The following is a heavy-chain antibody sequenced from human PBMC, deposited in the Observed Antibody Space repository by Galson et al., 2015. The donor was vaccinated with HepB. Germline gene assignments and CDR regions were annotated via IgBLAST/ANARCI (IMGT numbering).Heavy chain of an antibody. Sequence: SLRLSCAASGFTFSNHGMHWVRQAPGKGLEWVAFISYDGGTKYYADSVNGRFTISRESSENTMYLQMSSLRPEDTAVYYCAKDRAMYSGTYYFDYWGQGTLVTVSS. J-gene: IGHJ4*02. CDR1: GFTFSNHG. CDR3: AKDRAMYSGTYYFDY. V-gene: IGHV3-30*18. D-gene: IGHD1-26*01. CDR2: ISYDGGTK.